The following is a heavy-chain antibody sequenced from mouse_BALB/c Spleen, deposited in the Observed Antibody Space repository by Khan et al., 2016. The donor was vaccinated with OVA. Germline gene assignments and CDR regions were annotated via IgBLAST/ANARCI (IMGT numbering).Heavy chain of an antibody. CDR3: ARGYDFFAS. D-gene: IGHD2-14*01. CDR2: INPNTDNI. CDR1: GYSFTLYY. J-gene: IGHJ3*01. V-gene: IGHV1-26*01. Sequence: VQLKQSGPDLVKPGASVKISCKASGYSFTLYYMSWVKQSHGKSLEWIGRINPNTDNINYNQEFKGKAMLTVDKSSNTAYMELRSLTSEDSAVYFWARGYDFFASWGQGTLVTVSP.